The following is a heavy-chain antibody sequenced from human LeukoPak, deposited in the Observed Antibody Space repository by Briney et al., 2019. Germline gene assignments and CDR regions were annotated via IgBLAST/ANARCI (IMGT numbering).Heavy chain of an antibody. CDR3: ARGDVGDYGGNSGSYYYYYGMDV. CDR2: IIPIFGTA. J-gene: IGHJ6*02. D-gene: IGHD4-23*01. V-gene: IGHV1-69*13. CDR1: GGTFSSYA. Sequence: SVKVSCKASGGTFSSYAISWVRQAPGQGIEWMGGIIPIFGTANYAQKFQGRVTITADESTSTAYMELSSLGSEDTAVYYCARGDVGDYGGNSGSYYYYYGMDVWGQGTTVTVSS.